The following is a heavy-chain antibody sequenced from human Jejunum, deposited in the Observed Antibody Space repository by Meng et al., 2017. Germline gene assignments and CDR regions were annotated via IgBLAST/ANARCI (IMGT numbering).Heavy chain of an antibody. D-gene: IGHD4-17*01. V-gene: IGHV4-39*07. Sequence: QLHLPESGPGVVKPSETLSLTCTVSGGSISSSSYYWGWIRQPPGKGLEWIGSIYYSGSTYYNPSLKSRVTISVDTSKNQFSLKLSSVTAADTAVYYCASYVATVTTLGVVWFDPWGQGTLVTVSS. CDR3: ASYVATVTTLGVVWFDP. J-gene: IGHJ5*02. CDR2: IYYSGST. CDR1: GGSISSSSYY.